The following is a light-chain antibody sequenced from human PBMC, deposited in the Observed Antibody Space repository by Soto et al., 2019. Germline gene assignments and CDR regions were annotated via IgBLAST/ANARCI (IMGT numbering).Light chain of an antibody. CDR2: KAS. CDR1: QSISTW. V-gene: IGKV1-5*03. Sequence: DILMTQSPSTLSASVGDRVTITCRASQSISTWLAWYQQETGKAPKLLIHKASSLQSGVPSRFSGSGSGTDFTLTISSLHPDDFATYYCHQYNSYSPTFGQGTRVEIK. CDR3: HQYNSYSPT. J-gene: IGKJ1*01.